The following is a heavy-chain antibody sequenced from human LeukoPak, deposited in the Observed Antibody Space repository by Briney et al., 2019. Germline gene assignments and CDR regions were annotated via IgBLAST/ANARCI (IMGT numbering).Heavy chain of an antibody. CDR3: TKRPVVVITPSYFDY. V-gene: IGHV3-23*01. CDR1: GFSVTNYW. D-gene: IGHD3-22*01. CDR2: ICGSGTST. Sequence: PGGSLRLTCAAPGFSVTNYWMTWVRQAPGKGLEWVSSICGSGTSTYYADSVKGRFTISRDNSKNTLFLQMNSLRAEDTAVYYCTKRPVVVITPSYFDYLGQGTLVTGSS. J-gene: IGHJ4*02.